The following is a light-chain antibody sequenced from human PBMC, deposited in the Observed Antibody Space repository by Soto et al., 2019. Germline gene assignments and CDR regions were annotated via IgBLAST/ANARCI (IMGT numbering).Light chain of an antibody. J-gene: IGKJ1*01. V-gene: IGKV3-15*01. CDR1: QSVSSN. CDR2: GAS. CDR3: QHYNNWPPWT. Sequence: EIVMTQSPATLSVSPGLRATLSCRARQSVSSNLAWYQQKPGQAPRLLLSGASTRAIGIPARFSGSGSGTEFTVTISVLESEEFGVYYCQHYNNWPPWTGGQGTKVEIK.